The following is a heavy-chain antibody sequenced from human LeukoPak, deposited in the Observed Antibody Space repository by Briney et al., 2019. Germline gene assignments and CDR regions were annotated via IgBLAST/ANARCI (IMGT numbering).Heavy chain of an antibody. J-gene: IGHJ5*02. Sequence: ASVKVSCRASGYTFTASYMHWVRQAPAQGLEWMGWIHPGSGVTVYAQNFQGRVTITRDTSISTAYMDLTSLKSDDTAVYYCASYGSGYNWLDLWGQGTLVTVSS. V-gene: IGHV1-2*02. CDR2: IHPGSGVT. CDR1: GYTFTASY. D-gene: IGHD3-10*01. CDR3: ASYGSGYNWLDL.